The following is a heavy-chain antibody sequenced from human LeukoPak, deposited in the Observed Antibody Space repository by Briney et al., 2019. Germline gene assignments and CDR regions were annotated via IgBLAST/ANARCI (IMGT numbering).Heavy chain of an antibody. J-gene: IGHJ2*01. CDR3: AGLTTTAWYFDL. V-gene: IGHV4-30-2*01. CDR1: GGSITSGAYS. Sequence: SQTLSLTCAVSGGSITSGAYSRSWIRQPPGKGLEWIGYIYHSGSTYYNPSLNSRVTMSLDRSKNQFSLKVSSVTAADTAVYYRAGLTTTAWYFDLWGRGTLVTVSS. D-gene: IGHD1-26*01. CDR2: IYHSGST.